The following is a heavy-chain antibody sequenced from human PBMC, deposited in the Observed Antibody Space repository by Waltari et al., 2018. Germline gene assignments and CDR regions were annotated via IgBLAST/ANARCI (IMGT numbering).Heavy chain of an antibody. D-gene: IGHD6-13*01. J-gene: IGHJ6*03. CDR2: VYTSGTT. CDR1: GGSLNSTSYH. V-gene: IGHV4-61*02. Sequence: QVHLQESGPGLVKPSQTLSLTCPDTGGSLNSTSYHGRWIRQPAGKGLQWIGRVYTSGTTNSNPSLKSRLTISLDTSKNQFSLKLSSVTAADTAVYYCARHGSSSSFYSYYYFLDVWGKGTTVIVSS. CDR3: ARHGSSSSFYSYYYFLDV.